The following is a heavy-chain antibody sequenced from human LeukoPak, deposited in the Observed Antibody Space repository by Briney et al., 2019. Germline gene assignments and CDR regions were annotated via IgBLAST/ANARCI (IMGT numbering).Heavy chain of an antibody. CDR1: GFTFSSYS. CDR2: TSSSSSYI. D-gene: IGHD1-1*01. J-gene: IGHJ4*02. Sequence: PGGSLRLSCAASGFTFSSYSMNWVRQAPGKGLEWVSSTSSSSSYIYYADSVKGRFTISRDNAKNSLYLQMNSLRVEDTAVYYCARCTTGRTFGSLREIKRSREIDYWGQGTLVTVSS. V-gene: IGHV3-21*01. CDR3: ARCTTGRTFGSLREIKRSREIDY.